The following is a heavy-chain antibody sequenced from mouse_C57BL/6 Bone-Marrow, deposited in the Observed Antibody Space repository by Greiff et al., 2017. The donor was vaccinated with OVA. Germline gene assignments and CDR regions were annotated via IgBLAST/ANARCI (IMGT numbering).Heavy chain of an antibody. D-gene: IGHD6-1*01. V-gene: IGHV1-69*01. Sequence: VHVKQPGAELVMPGASVKLSCKASGYTFTSYWMHWVKQRPGQGLEWIGEIDPSDSYTNYNQKFKGKSTLTVDKSSSTAYMQLSSLTSEDSAVYYCAALSRAYWGQGTLVTVSA. J-gene: IGHJ3*01. CDR2: IDPSDSYT. CDR3: AALSRAY. CDR1: GYTFTSYW.